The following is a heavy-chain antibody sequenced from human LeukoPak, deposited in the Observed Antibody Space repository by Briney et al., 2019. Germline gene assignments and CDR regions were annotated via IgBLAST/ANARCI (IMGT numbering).Heavy chain of an antibody. V-gene: IGHV1-2*02. CDR2: INPNSGGT. J-gene: IGHJ4*02. D-gene: IGHD3-22*01. CDR1: GYTFTGYY. CDR3: ARYYYDSSGYFDFDY. Sequence: ASVKVSCKASGYTFTGYYMHWVRQAPGQGLEWMGWINPNSGGTNYAQKFQGRVTMTRGTSTNTAYMELSRLRSDDTAVYYCARYYYDSSGYFDFDYWGQGTLVTVSS.